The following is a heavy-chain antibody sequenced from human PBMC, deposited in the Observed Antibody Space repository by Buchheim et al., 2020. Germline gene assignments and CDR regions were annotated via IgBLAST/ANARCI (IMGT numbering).Heavy chain of an antibody. V-gene: IGHV3-74*01. CDR1: GFTFSSYW. CDR2: INSDGSST. CDR3: ARDEWFRELQGEYYYGMDV. J-gene: IGHJ6*02. D-gene: IGHD3-10*01. Sequence: EVQLVESGGGLVQPGGSLRLSCAASGFTFSSYWMHWVRRAPGKGLVWVSRINSDGSSTSYADSVKGRFTISRDNAKNTLYLQMNSLRAEDTAVYYCARDEWFRELQGEYYYGMDVWGQGTT.